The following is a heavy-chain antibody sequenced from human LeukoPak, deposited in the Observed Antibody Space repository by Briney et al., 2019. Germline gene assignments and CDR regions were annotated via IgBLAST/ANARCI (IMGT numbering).Heavy chain of an antibody. Sequence: EASVKVSCKASGYTFTSYAMHWVRQAPGQGLEWMGWISGSNGNTKYAQKVQGRVTMTTDTSTTTAYMEVRSLRSDDTAVYYCARDRDRMVQGVTALLDYWGQGTLVTVSS. D-gene: IGHD3-10*01. J-gene: IGHJ4*02. CDR1: GYTFTSYA. CDR3: ARDRDRMVQGVTALLDY. CDR2: ISGSNGNT. V-gene: IGHV1-18*01.